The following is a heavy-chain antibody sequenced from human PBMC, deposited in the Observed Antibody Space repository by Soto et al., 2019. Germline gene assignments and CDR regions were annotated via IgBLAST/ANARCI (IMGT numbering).Heavy chain of an antibody. CDR2: IYYSGTT. J-gene: IGHJ6*02. D-gene: IGHD3-10*01. CDR1: GLSISSGGYY. V-gene: IGHV4-31*01. Sequence: SETLSLTCTVSGLSISSGGYYWTWIRQHPGKGLEWIGCIYYSGTTYYSPSLKSLVTISVDTSKNQFSLRLSSVTAADTAVYYCARVLGSAVYYGMDVWGQGTTVTVSS. CDR3: ARVLGSAVYYGMDV.